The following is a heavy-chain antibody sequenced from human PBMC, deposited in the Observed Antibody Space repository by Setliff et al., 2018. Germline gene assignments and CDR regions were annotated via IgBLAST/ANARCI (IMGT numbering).Heavy chain of an antibody. Sequence: GASVKVSCKASGYTFSNYGITWVRQAPGQGLEWMGWISAYTGNTKFAQKFQGRVTMTTDTSTSTASMELGSLRSDDTAMYYCARDAHDYDSSENPIVDYWGQGTLVTVSS. CDR2: ISAYTGNT. J-gene: IGHJ4*02. CDR3: ARDAHDYDSSENPIVDY. V-gene: IGHV1-18*01. D-gene: IGHD3-22*01. CDR1: GYTFSNYG.